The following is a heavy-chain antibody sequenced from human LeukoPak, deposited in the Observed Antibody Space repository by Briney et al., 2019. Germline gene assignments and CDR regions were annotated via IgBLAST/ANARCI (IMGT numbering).Heavy chain of an antibody. CDR3: ASRVNAGVGFDY. J-gene: IGHJ4*02. V-gene: IGHV5-51*01. CDR2: IYPGDSDT. CDR1: GYSFKDYC. D-gene: IGHD2-8*01. Sequence: GESLKISFKGAGYSFKDYCIGWVRQMPGKGLEWMGIIYPGDSDTRYSPSFQGQVTISADKSISTAYLQWSSLKASDTAMYYCASRVNAGVGFDYWGRGTLVTVST.